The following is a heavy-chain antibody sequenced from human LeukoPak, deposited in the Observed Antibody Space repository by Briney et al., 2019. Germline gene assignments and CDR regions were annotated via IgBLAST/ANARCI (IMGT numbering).Heavy chain of an antibody. CDR3: ARFRTEAYYYYGMDV. V-gene: IGHV4-59*01. CDR1: GGSISSYY. CDR2: IYYSGST. D-gene: IGHD1-14*01. J-gene: IGHJ6*02. Sequence: SETLSLTCTVSGGSISSYYWSWIRQPPGKGLEWIGYIYYSGSTNYNPSLKSRVTISVDTSKNQFSLKLSSVTAADTAVYYCARFRTEAYYYYGMDVWGQGTTVTVSS.